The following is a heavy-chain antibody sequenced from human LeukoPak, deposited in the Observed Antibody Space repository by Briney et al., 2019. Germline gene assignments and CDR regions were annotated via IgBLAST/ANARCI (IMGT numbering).Heavy chain of an antibody. CDR2: IWFDGSNK. D-gene: IGHD7-27*01. CDR3: ARDRDWGCSYCSY. V-gene: IGHV3-33*01. CDR1: GFTFSSYG. J-gene: IGHJ4*02. Sequence: GRSLRLSCAASGFTFSSYGMHWVRQAPGKGLECVAVIWFDGSNKYYADSVKGRFTISRDNSKNTLYLQMNSLRAEDTAVYYCARDRDWGCSYCSYWGQGTLVTVSS.